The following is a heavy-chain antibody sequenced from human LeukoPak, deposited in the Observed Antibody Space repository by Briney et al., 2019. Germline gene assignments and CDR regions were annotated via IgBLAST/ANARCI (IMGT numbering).Heavy chain of an antibody. V-gene: IGHV4-34*01. D-gene: IGHD3-3*01. Sequence: SETLSLTCAVYGGSFSGYYWSWIGQPPGKGLEWIGEINHSGSTNYNPSLKSRVTISVDTSKNQFSLKLSSVTAADTAVYYCARRLTIFVGFMDVWGKGTTVTVSS. J-gene: IGHJ6*03. CDR3: ARRLTIFVGFMDV. CDR1: GGSFSGYY. CDR2: INHSGST.